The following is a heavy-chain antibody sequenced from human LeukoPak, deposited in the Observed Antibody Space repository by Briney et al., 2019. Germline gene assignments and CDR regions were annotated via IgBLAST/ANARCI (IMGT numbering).Heavy chain of an antibody. J-gene: IGHJ3*02. Sequence: GGSLQISCKGSGYTFTNYWITWVRQMPGKGLEWMGKIDPSDSYTNYSPSFQGHVTISADKSISTAYLQWSSLKASDIAMYYCAREGRSYGAFDIWGQGTMVTVSS. CDR2: IDPSDSYT. CDR1: GYTFTNYW. CDR3: AREGRSYGAFDI. V-gene: IGHV5-10-1*01. D-gene: IGHD1-26*01.